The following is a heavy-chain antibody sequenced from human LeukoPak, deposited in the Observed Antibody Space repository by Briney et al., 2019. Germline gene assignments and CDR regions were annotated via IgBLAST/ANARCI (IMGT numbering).Heavy chain of an antibody. V-gene: IGHV4-59*01. Sequence: KPSETLSLTCTVSGGSMSSYYWSWVRQPPGKGLEWIGHIYSSESTNYNPSLKSRVTMSVDTSNNQFSLRLSSVTAADTAVYYCARHTHSIARYYFDYWGQGTLVTVSS. CDR3: ARHTHSIARYYFDY. CDR2: IYSSEST. CDR1: GGSMSSYY. D-gene: IGHD6-13*01. J-gene: IGHJ4*02.